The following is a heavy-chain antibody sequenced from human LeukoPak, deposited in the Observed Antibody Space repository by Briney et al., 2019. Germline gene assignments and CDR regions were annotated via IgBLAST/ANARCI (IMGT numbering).Heavy chain of an antibody. CDR2: IIPILGIA. CDR3: ARDAGDSGYDYFDY. CDR1: GYTFTSYG. V-gene: IGHV1-69*04. D-gene: IGHD5-12*01. Sequence: SVKVSCKASGYTFTSYGISWVRQAPGQGLEWMGRIIPILGIANYAQKFQGRVTITADKSTSTAYMELSSLRSEDTAVYYCARDAGDSGYDYFDYWGQGTLVTVSS. J-gene: IGHJ4*02.